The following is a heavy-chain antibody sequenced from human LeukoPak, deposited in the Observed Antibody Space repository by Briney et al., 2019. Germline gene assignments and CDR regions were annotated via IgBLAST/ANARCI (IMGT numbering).Heavy chain of an antibody. Sequence: GGSLRLSCAASGFTFSSYAMSWVRQAPGKGLEWVAFIRYDGSNKYYADSVKGRFTISRDNAKNTLNLQMNSLRAEDTAVYYCVRDLGQYYDTSDNWFDPWGQGTLVTVSS. J-gene: IGHJ5*02. V-gene: IGHV3-30*02. CDR2: IRYDGSNK. CDR1: GFTFSSYA. CDR3: VRDLGQYYDTSDNWFDP. D-gene: IGHD3-22*01.